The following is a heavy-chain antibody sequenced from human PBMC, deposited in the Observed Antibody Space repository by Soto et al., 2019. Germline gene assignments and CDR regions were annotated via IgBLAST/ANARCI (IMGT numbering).Heavy chain of an antibody. D-gene: IGHD2-2*01. V-gene: IGHV3-30-3*01. CDR3: ARDGRICSSTSCYFYFHYRLDA. CDR2: IAFDGSNK. CDR1: GXPFRSDF. Sequence: GSLRLSCTASGXPFRSDFMHWVRQVPGKGLEVGAVIAFDGSNKCYADSVNCRFPICRDNSKNTLSLQMDNPRTEDTAVYFCARDGRICSSTSCYFYFHYRLDAWGQGPTVTVS. J-gene: IGHJ6*02.